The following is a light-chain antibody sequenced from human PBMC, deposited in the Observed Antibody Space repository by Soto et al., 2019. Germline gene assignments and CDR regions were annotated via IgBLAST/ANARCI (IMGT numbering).Light chain of an antibody. Sequence: EIVMTQSPATLSVSPGERATLSCRASQSVSSNLAWYQQKPGQAPTLLIYGASARATGIPARFSGSGSGTEFTLTISSLQSEDFAVYYCQQYGSSPTWTFGQGTKVDIK. V-gene: IGKV3-15*01. CDR1: QSVSSN. J-gene: IGKJ1*01. CDR2: GAS. CDR3: QQYGSSPTWT.